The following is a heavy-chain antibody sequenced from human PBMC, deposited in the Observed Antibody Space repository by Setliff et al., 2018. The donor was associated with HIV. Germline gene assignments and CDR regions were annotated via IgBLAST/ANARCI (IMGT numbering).Heavy chain of an antibody. CDR3: GRGRSDNFWSGRGDY. V-gene: IGHV3-21*06. CDR2: ISISSNYI. CDR1: GFFLSTSS. Sequence: GGSLRLSCVASGFFLSTSSMNWVRQAPGKGPEWISYISISSNYIYYADSVQGRFTISRDNAQSSLHLQMNSLRAEDTAVYYCGRGRSDNFWSGRGDYWGQGTLVTVSS. D-gene: IGHD3-3*01. J-gene: IGHJ4*02.